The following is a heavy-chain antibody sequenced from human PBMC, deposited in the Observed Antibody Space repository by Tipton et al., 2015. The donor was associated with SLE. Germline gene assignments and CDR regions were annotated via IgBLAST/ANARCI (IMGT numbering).Heavy chain of an antibody. CDR1: GYSISSGYY. D-gene: IGHD4-23*01. CDR2: IYYSGST. J-gene: IGHJ3*02. CDR3: ARDTVGWYSGAFDI. Sequence: TLSLTCAVSGYSISSGYYWGWIRQPPGKGLEWIGYIYYSGSTNYNPSLKSRVTISVDTSKNQFSLKLSSVTAAGTAVYYCARDTVGWYSGAFDIWGQGTMVTVSS. V-gene: IGHV4-61*01.